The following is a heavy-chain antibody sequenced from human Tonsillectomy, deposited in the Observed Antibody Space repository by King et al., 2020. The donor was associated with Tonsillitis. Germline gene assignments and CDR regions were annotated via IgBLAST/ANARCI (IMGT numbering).Heavy chain of an antibody. D-gene: IGHD3-9*01. Sequence: VQLQESGPGLVKPSETLSLTCTVSGGSISSYYWSWIRQPPGKGLEWIGYNYYSGSTHYNPSLKSRVTISVDTSKNQFSLELSSVTAADTAVYYCARDRPYDIYYYYGMAVWGQGTTVTVSS. J-gene: IGHJ6*02. CDR1: GGSISSYY. CDR2: NYYSGST. V-gene: IGHV4-59*01. CDR3: ARDRPYDIYYYYGMAV.